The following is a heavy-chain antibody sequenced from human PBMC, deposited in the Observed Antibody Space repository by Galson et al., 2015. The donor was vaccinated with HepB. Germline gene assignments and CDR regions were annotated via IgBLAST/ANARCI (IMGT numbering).Heavy chain of an antibody. J-gene: IGHJ4*02. CDR3: ARDLGKYQRKQFDY. D-gene: IGHD6-25*01. Sequence: SLRLSCAASGFTFSSYGMHWVRQAPGKGLEWVAVIWYDGSNKYYADSVKGRFTISRDNSKNTLYLQMNSLRAEDTAVYYCARDLGKYQRKQFDYWGQGTLVTVSS. CDR1: GFTFSSYG. CDR2: IWYDGSNK. V-gene: IGHV3-33*01.